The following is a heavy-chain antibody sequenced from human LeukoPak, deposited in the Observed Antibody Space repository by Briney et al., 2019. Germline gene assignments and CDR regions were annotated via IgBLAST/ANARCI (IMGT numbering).Heavy chain of an antibody. CDR3: ARQNTPHGNFDY. D-gene: IGHD1-26*01. V-gene: IGHV3-13*01. Sequence: GGSLRLSCAASGFTLTSYAMHWVRQPAGKGLEWVSAIGTAGDTFYPGSVKGRFTISRENAKKSLFLQMNSLRAEDTAVYYCARQNTPHGNFDYWGQGTLVTVSS. CDR1: GFTLTSYA. J-gene: IGHJ4*02. CDR2: IGTAGDT.